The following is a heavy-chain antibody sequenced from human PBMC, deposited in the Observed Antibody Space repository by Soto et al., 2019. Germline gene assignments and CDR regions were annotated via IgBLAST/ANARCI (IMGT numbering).Heavy chain of an antibody. D-gene: IGHD3-10*01. Sequence: ASVKVSCTASGYTFTSYGISWVRQAPGQGLEWMGWISAYNGNTNYAQKLQGRVTMTTDTSTSTAYMELRSLRSDDTAVYYCARDTSTHYYGSGSYFNWFDPWGQGTLVTVS. CDR3: ARDTSTHYYGSGSYFNWFDP. J-gene: IGHJ5*02. CDR2: ISAYNGNT. CDR1: GYTFTSYG. V-gene: IGHV1-18*01.